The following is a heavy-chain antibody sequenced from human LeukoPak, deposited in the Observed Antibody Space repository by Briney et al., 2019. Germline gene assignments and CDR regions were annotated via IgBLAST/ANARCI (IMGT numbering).Heavy chain of an antibody. CDR2: ISWNSGSI. V-gene: IGHV3-9*03. Sequence: GGSLRLSCAASGFTFDDYAMHWVRQAPGKGLEWVSGISWNSGSIGYADSVKGRFTISRDNAKNSLYLQMNSLRAEDMALHYCAKDIRGYSSGCIDYWGQGTLVTVSS. CDR3: AKDIRGYSSGCIDY. CDR1: GFTFDDYA. J-gene: IGHJ4*02. D-gene: IGHD6-19*01.